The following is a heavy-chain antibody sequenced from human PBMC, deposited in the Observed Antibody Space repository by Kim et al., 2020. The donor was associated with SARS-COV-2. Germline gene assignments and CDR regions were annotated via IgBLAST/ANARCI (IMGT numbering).Heavy chain of an antibody. CDR2: ISSNGGST. D-gene: IGHD3-10*01. Sequence: GGSLRLSCSASGFTFSSYAMHWVRQAPGKGLEYVSAISSNGGSTYYADSVKGRFTISRDNSKNTLYLQMSSLRAEDTAVYYCVKGTSGAKWFGGTYGMDVWGQGTTVTVSS. CDR1: GFTFSSYA. J-gene: IGHJ6*02. CDR3: VKGTSGAKWFGGTYGMDV. V-gene: IGHV3-64D*06.